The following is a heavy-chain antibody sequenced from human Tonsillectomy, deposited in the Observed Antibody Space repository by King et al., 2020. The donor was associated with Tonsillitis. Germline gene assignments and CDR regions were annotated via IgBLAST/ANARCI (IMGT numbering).Heavy chain of an antibody. D-gene: IGHD6-13*01. CDR2: MNPNSGNT. J-gene: IGHJ6*03. V-gene: IGHV1-8*01. CDR3: ARKGARAIAADKNTIFYYYMDV. Sequence: QLVQSGAEVKKPGASVTVSCKASGYTFTSYDINWVRQASGQGLEWMGWMNPNSGNTGYAQKFQGRVTMTRDTSISTVYMELSGLRSEDTAVYYCARKGARAIAADKNTIFYYYMDVWGKGTTVTVSS. CDR1: GYTFTSYD.